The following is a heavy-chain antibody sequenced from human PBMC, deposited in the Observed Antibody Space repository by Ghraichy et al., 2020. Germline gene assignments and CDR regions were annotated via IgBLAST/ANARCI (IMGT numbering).Heavy chain of an antibody. CDR2: INPSGGST. J-gene: IGHJ4*02. CDR3: ARDWSLEMATMAPDY. D-gene: IGHD5-24*01. CDR1: EYTFTSYY. Sequence: ASVKVSCKASEYTFTSYYMHWVRQAPGQGLEWMGIINPSGGSTSYAQKFQGRVTMTRDTSTSTVYMELSSLRSEDTAVYYCARDWSLEMATMAPDYWGQGTLVTVSS. V-gene: IGHV1-46*03.